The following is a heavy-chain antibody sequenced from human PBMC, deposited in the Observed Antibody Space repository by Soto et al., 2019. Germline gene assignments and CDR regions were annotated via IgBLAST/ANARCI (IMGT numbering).Heavy chain of an antibody. CDR1: GYTFTAYY. V-gene: IGHV1-2*02. J-gene: IGHJ5*02. CDR3: ARGPYKNWFAP. CDR2: INPDTGDT. Sequence: GASVKVSCKTSGYTFTAYYIHWLRQAPGQGLEWMGWINPDTGDTRSVRKFQGRVTMTRDTSITTVYMVLSRLTTDDTAVYYCARGPYKNWFAPWGQGTLVTVSS. D-gene: IGHD1-1*01.